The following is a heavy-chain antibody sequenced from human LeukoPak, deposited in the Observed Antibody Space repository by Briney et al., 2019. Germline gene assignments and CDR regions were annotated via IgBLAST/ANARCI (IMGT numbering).Heavy chain of an antibody. CDR3: ARDPGYYDSSGYYLGAAFDI. CDR2: IYYSGST. D-gene: IGHD3-22*01. Sequence: SETLSLTCTVSGGSISSGGYYWSWIRQHPGTGLEWIGYIYYSGSTYYNPSLKSRVTISVDTSKNQFSLKLSSVTAADTAVYYCARDPGYYDSSGYYLGAAFDIWGQGTMVTVSS. CDR1: GGSISSGGYY. J-gene: IGHJ3*02. V-gene: IGHV4-31*03.